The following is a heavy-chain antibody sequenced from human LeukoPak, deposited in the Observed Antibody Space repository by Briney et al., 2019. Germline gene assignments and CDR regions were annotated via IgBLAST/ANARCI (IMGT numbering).Heavy chain of an antibody. Sequence: GGSLRLSCAASGVTFSSYWMHWVRQAPGKGLMWLSRINSDESSTSYADSVKGRFTISRDNAQNTLYLQMNSLRAEDTAVYYCARALAVAGSVGGLVDWGQGTLVTVSS. CDR2: INSDESST. J-gene: IGHJ4*02. D-gene: IGHD6-19*01. CDR3: ARALAVAGSVGGLVD. CDR1: GVTFSSYW. V-gene: IGHV3-74*01.